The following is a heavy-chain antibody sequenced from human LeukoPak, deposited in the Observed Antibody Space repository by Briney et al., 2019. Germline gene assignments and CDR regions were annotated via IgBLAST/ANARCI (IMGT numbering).Heavy chain of an antibody. D-gene: IGHD2-2*01. CDR1: GFSLSSHW. Sequence: GGSLRLSCAASGFSLSSHWMSWVRQAPGKGLEWVANIKQEGSEKYYVDSVKGRFTISRDNSKNTLYLQMNSLRAEDTAVYYCARDSEVVPAANDAFDIWGQGTMVTVSS. CDR3: ARDSEVVPAANDAFDI. J-gene: IGHJ3*02. V-gene: IGHV3-7*01. CDR2: IKQEGSEK.